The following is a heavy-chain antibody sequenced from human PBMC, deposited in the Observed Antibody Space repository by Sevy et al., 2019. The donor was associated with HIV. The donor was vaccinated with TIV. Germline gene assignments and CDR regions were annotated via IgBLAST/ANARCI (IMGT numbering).Heavy chain of an antibody. J-gene: IGHJ4*02. D-gene: IGHD1-26*01. CDR1: VCTFSSYA. CDR3: ARGTNPRIPYSGSYYTC. V-gene: IGHV1-69*13. Sequence: ASVKVSCKSSVCTFSSYAISWVRQAPGQGLEWMGGIIPIFGTANYAQKFQGRVTITAEESTSTAYMELSSLRSEDTAVYYCARGTNPRIPYSGSYYTCWGQGTLVTVSS. CDR2: IIPIFGTA.